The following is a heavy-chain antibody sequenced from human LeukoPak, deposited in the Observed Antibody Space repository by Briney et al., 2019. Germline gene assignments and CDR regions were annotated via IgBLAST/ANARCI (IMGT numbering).Heavy chain of an antibody. Sequence: ASVKVSCKASGYTFTGYYMHWVRQAPGQGLEWMGWINPNSGGTNYAQKFQGRVTMTRDTSISTAYMELSRLRSDDTAVYYCERESIAVAGSNYYYYMDVWGKGTTVTISS. V-gene: IGHV1-2*02. CDR3: ERESIAVAGSNYYYYMDV. J-gene: IGHJ6*03. CDR1: GYTFTGYY. CDR2: INPNSGGT. D-gene: IGHD6-19*01.